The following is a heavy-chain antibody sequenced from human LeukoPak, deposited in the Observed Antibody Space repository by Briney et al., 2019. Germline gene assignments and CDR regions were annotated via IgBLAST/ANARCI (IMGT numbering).Heavy chain of an antibody. Sequence: SVKVSCEVSGYTFTSYVISCGRQAPGQGLEGMGWISAYNGNTNYAQKLQCRVTMTTDTSTSTAYMELRSLRSDDTAVYYCARSGGTKGNTFDPWGQGTLVTVSS. CDR1: GYTFTSYV. V-gene: IGHV1-18*01. CDR2: ISAYNGNT. D-gene: IGHD1-26*01. CDR3: ARSGGTKGNTFDP. J-gene: IGHJ5*02.